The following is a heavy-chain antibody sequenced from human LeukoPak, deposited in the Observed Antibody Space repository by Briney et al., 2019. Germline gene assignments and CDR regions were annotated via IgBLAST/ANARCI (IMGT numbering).Heavy chain of an antibody. V-gene: IGHV3-9*01. Sequence: PGGSLGLSCAASGFTFDDYAMHWVRHAPGKGLEWVSGVSWNSGSIGYADSVKGRFTISRDNAKNSLYLQKNSLRAEDTGLYYCAKAIAGTGSVLIDYWGQGTLVTVSS. CDR3: AKAIAGTGSVLIDY. CDR1: GFTFDDYA. J-gene: IGHJ4*02. D-gene: IGHD6-13*01. CDR2: VSWNSGSI.